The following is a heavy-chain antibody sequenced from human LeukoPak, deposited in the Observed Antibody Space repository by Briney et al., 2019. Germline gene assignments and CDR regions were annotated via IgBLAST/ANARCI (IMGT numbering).Heavy chain of an antibody. D-gene: IGHD1-1*01. CDR1: GGSISSSSHS. V-gene: IGHV4-39*01. J-gene: IGHJ5*02. CDR3: AQSLGSGNWIGNWFDP. CDR2: IYYTGRT. Sequence: SETLSLTCTVSGGSISSSSHSWGWIRQPPGKGLEWTGTIYYTGRTYYNPSLESRLTISVDTSKNQFSLKLTSVTAANTAIYYCAQSLGSGNWIGNWFDPWGQGTLVTVSS.